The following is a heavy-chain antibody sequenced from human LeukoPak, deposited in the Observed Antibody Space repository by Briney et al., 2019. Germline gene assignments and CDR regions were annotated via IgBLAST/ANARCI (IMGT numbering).Heavy chain of an antibody. D-gene: IGHD3-22*01. J-gene: IGHJ4*02. V-gene: IGHV4-39*07. Sequence: SETLSLTCTVSGGSIGRSIYSWVWIRQPPGKGLEWIGGIYYSGNTNYNPSLKSRVTISVDTSKNQFSLKLSSVTAADTAVYYCARVSFDTSGYYYAGFDYWGQGTLVTVSS. CDR2: IYYSGNT. CDR3: ARVSFDTSGYYYAGFDY. CDR1: GGSIGRSIYS.